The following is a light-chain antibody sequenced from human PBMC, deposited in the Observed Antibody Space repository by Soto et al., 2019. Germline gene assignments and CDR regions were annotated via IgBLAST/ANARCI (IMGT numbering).Light chain of an antibody. V-gene: IGLV2-8*01. CDR1: SSDVGGYNY. CDR3: SSYTTINTLYV. J-gene: IGLJ1*01. CDR2: EVS. Sequence: QSVLTQPPSAAGSPGQSVTISCTGTSSDVGGYNYVSWYQQHPGNAPKVIIYEVSKRPSGVPDRFSGSKSGNTASLTVSGLQTEDEADYYCSSYTTINTLYVFGTGTKVTVL.